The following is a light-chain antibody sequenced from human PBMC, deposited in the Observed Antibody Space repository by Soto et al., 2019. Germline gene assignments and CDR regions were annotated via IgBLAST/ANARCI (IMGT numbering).Light chain of an antibody. J-gene: IGKJ1*01. CDR2: WGS. V-gene: IGKV4-1*01. CDR3: QQYYSTPQT. Sequence: DIVMTQSPDSLAVSLGERATINCKSSQSVLYSSNNKNYLAWYQQNPGQPPKLLIYWGSTRESGVPDRFSGSGFGTEFTLTISSLQAEDVAVYYCQQYYSTPQTFGQGTKVEIK. CDR1: QSVLYSSNNKNY.